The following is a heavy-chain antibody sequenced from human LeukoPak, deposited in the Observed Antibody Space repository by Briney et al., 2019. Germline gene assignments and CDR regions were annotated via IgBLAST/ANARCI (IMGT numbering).Heavy chain of an antibody. CDR3: AREQATFGSAGAFDI. J-gene: IGHJ3*02. Sequence: GGSLRLSCAASGFTFSSYGMHWVRQAPGKGLEWVAVTWFGGTDYADSVKGRFTVSRDNSKMTLYLQMNYLRVEDTALYYCAREQATFGSAGAFDIWGRGTVVTVSS. D-gene: IGHD3-16*01. CDR2: TWFGGT. V-gene: IGHV3-33*01. CDR1: GFTFSSYG.